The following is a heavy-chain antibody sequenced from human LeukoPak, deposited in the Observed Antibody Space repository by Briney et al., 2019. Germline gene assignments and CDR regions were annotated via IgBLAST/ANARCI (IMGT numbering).Heavy chain of an antibody. CDR2: INPNSGGT. J-gene: IGHJ4*02. V-gene: IGHV1-2*02. D-gene: IGHD4-17*01. CDR3: ARGTATRLRVYYFDY. CDR1: GYTFTGYY. Sequence: ASVKVSCKASGYTFTGYYMHWVRQAPGQGLEWMGWINPNSGGTNYAQKFQGRVTMTRDTSISTAYMELSSLRSEDTAVYYCARGTATRLRVYYFDYWGQGTLVTVSS.